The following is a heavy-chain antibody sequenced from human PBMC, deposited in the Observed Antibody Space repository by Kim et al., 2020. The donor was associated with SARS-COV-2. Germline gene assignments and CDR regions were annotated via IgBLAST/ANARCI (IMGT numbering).Heavy chain of an antibody. J-gene: IGHJ4*02. V-gene: IGHV3-48*02. CDR3: ARLSGGRRYYYDSSGVDY. Sequence: KGRFTISRDNAKNPLYLQMNSLRDEDTAVYYCARLSGGRRYYYDSSGVDYWGQETLVTVSS. D-gene: IGHD3-22*01.